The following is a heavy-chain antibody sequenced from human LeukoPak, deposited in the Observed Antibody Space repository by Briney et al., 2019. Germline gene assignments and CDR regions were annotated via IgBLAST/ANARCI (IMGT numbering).Heavy chain of an antibody. V-gene: IGHV3-23*01. CDR1: GFIFSTYA. J-gene: IGHJ5*02. CDR2: ITASGGST. CDR3: AKDPGVAVAATGWFDP. D-gene: IGHD2-15*01. Sequence: GGSLRLSCAASGFIFSTYAMNWVRQAPGKGLEWVSLITASGGSTYHADSVKGRFTISRDNSKNTLYLQMNSLRAEDTAVYYCAKDPGVAVAATGWFDPWGQGTLVTVSS.